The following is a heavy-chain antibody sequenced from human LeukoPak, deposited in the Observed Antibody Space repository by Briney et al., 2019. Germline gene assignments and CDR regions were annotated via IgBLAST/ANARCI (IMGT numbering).Heavy chain of an antibody. Sequence: PGGTLRLSCAASGFTFSSYSMNWVRQAPGKGLEWVSSISSSSSYLYYADSVKGRFTISRDNAKNSLYLQMNSLRAEDTAVYYCAGFYYNGSSGYSGFDYWGQGTLVT. D-gene: IGHD3-22*01. CDR1: GFTFSSYS. V-gene: IGHV3-21*01. CDR3: AGFYYNGSSGYSGFDY. CDR2: ISSSSSYL. J-gene: IGHJ4*02.